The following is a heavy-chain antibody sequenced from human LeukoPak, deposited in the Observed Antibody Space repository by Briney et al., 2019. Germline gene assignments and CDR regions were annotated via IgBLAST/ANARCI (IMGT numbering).Heavy chain of an antibody. CDR3: ARQYSSGWRYFDY. V-gene: IGHV4-34*01. J-gene: IGHJ4*02. Sequence: SETLSLTCAVYGGSFSGYYWSWTRQPPGKGLEWIGEINHSGSTNYNPSLKSRVTISVDTSKNQFSLKLSSVTAADTAVYYCARQYSSGWRYFDYWGQGTLVTVSS. CDR2: INHSGST. D-gene: IGHD6-19*01. CDR1: GGSFSGYY.